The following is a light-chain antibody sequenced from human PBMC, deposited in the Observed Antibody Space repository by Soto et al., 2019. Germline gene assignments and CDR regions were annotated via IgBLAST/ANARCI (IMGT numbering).Light chain of an antibody. J-gene: IGKJ1*01. V-gene: IGKV3-15*01. CDR1: QSVSSN. CDR3: QQYNNWPQT. Sequence: QSPATLSLSPGERATLACMASQSVSSNLAWYQQKPGQAPRLLIYGASTRATGIPARFSGSGSGTEFTLTISSLQSEDFAVYYCQQYNNWPQTFGQGTKV. CDR2: GAS.